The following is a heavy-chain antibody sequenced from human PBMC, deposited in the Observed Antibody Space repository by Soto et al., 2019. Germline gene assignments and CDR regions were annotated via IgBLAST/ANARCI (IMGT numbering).Heavy chain of an antibody. J-gene: IGHJ4*02. CDR3: ARDHLVTGGSWHDLFYL. V-gene: IGHV1-18*01. CDR1: GYTFSIYG. CDR2: IGAYNGET. D-gene: IGHD2-8*02. Sequence: ASVKVSCKASGYTFSIYGISWVRQAPGQGLEWMGWIGAYNGETNYAQKFQGRVTMTTDTSTSTADMELRNLRSDDTAVYYCARDHLVTGGSWHDLFYLWGQGTLVTVSS.